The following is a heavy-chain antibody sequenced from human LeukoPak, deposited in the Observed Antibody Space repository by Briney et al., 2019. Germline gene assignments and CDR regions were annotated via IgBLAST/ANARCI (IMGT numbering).Heavy chain of an antibody. Sequence: SETLSLTCTVSGGSISSSSYYWGWIRQPPGKGLEWIGSIYYSGSTYYNPSLKSRVTISVDTSKNQFSLKLSSVTAADTAVYYCAREWTMVRGVIILNWFDPWGQGTLVTVSS. CDR2: IYYSGST. J-gene: IGHJ5*02. D-gene: IGHD3-10*01. V-gene: IGHV4-39*07. CDR3: AREWTMVRGVIILNWFDP. CDR1: GGSISSSSYY.